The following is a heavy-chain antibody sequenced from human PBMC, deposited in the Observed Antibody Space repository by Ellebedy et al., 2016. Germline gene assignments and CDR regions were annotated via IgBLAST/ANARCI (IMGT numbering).Heavy chain of an antibody. Sequence: GESLKISCAASGIIFSTFKMHWVRQAPGKGLEWVSSISSYSTYMEYADSVRGRFTISRDNSKNTLYLQMNSLRPEDTAVYYCATGTALTTSPETIYWGQGTLVTVSS. V-gene: IGHV3-21*01. CDR1: GIIFSTFK. J-gene: IGHJ4*02. D-gene: IGHD4-11*01. CDR2: ISSYSTYM. CDR3: ATGTALTTSPETIY.